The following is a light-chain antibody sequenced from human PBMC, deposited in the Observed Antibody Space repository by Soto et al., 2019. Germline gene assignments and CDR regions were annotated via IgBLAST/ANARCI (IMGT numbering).Light chain of an antibody. CDR2: KVT. Sequence: QSVVTQPASVSGSPGQSITISCTGTSSDVGGNKYVSWYQQYPGKVPKLLINKVTNRPSGVSYRFSGSKSGNTASLTISALLDEDEADYFCASSTSDSLYVFGTGTKVTVL. CDR1: SSDVGGNKY. V-gene: IGLV2-14*01. J-gene: IGLJ1*01. CDR3: ASSTSDSLYV.